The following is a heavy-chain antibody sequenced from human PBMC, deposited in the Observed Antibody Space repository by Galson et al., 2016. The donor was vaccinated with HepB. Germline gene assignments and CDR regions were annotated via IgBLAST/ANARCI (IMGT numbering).Heavy chain of an antibody. V-gene: IGHV2-70*04. D-gene: IGHD3-10*01. CDR3: ARGSYGSVCTLDY. CDR1: GFSLNTGGMR. CDR2: IDWDDDK. J-gene: IGHJ4*02. Sequence: PALVKPTQTLTLTCTFSGFSLNTGGMRVSWIRQPPGKALEWLARIDWDDDKYYSPSLKTRLTISKDTSKNQVVLTITSMDPVDTATYYCARGSYGSVCTLDYWGQGALVTVSS.